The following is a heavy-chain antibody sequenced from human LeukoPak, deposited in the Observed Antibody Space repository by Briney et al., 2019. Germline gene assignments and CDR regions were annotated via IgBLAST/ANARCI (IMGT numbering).Heavy chain of an antibody. Sequence: GGSLRLSCAASGFMFRNYAMSWVRQAPGKGLEWVSAISDSGSDTYYADSVKGRFTSSRDKSKDTLFLHMNSLRVEDTAIYYCAKRVEYSSSSGGYFDYWGQGTLVTVSS. J-gene: IGHJ4*02. CDR1: GFMFRNYA. V-gene: IGHV3-23*01. CDR3: AKRVEYSSSSGGYFDY. CDR2: ISDSGSDT. D-gene: IGHD6-6*01.